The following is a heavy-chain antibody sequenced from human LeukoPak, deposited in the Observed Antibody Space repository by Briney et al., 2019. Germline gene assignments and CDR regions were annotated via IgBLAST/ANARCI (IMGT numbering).Heavy chain of an antibody. CDR1: GFTFSSYG. D-gene: IGHD3-22*01. J-gene: IGHJ4*02. Sequence: PGGSLRLSCAASGFTFSSYGMHWVRQAPGKGLEWVAVISYDGSNKYYADSVKGRFTISRGNSKNTLYLQMNSLRAEDTAVYYCAKDRRDSSGYSLDYWGQGTLVTVSS. V-gene: IGHV3-30*18. CDR2: ISYDGSNK. CDR3: AKDRRDSSGYSLDY.